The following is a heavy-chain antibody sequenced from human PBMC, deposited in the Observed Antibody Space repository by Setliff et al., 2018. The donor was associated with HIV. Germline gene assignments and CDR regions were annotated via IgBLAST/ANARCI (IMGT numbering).Heavy chain of an antibody. D-gene: IGHD3-16*01. Sequence: ASVKVSCKASGYTFTGYFIHWVRQAPGQGLEWMGRINPNTGDTNYAQKFQDRVTMTRDTSINTAYMELSSLRLHDTAVYYCAKAAVEMTTIAFGGPPGYWGQGTLVTVSS. CDR1: GYTFTGYF. V-gene: IGHV1-2*06. J-gene: IGHJ4*02. CDR3: AKAAVEMTTIAFGGPPGY. CDR2: INPNTGDT.